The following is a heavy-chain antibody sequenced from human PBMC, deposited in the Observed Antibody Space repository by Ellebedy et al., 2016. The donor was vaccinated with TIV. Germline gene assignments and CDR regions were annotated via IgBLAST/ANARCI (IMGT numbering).Heavy chain of an antibody. D-gene: IGHD3-9*01. CDR1: GFTFSDYY. CDR3: ARDQGYFDWLSDDEVFDY. CDR2: ISSSSSTI. J-gene: IGHJ4*02. Sequence: GESPKISXAASGFTFSDYYMSWIRQAPGKGLEWVSYISSSSSTIYYADSVKGRFTISRDNAKNSLYLQMNSLRAEDTAVYYCARDQGYFDWLSDDEVFDYWGQGTLVTVSS. V-gene: IGHV3-11*04.